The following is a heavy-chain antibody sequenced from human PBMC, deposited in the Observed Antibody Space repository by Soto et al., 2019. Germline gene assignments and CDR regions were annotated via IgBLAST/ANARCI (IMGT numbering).Heavy chain of an antibody. CDR3: ARVPAVLRGWVLFDY. D-gene: IGHD6-19*01. CDR2: ISAYNGNT. V-gene: IGHV1-18*01. CDR1: GYTFTSYG. Sequence: QVQLVQSGAEVKKPGASVKVSCKASGYTFTSYGISWVRQAPGQGLEWMGLISAYNGNTNYAQKLQGRVTMTTDTSTRTAYMELRSLRSDDTAVYYCARVPAVLRGWVLFDYWGQGTLVTVSS. J-gene: IGHJ4*02.